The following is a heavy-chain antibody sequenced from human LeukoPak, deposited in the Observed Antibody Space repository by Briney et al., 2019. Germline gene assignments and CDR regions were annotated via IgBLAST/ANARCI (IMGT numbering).Heavy chain of an antibody. CDR3: ARGRSARVDY. CDR1: GGSISSGEYY. V-gene: IGHV4-30-4*08. D-gene: IGHD2-15*01. J-gene: IGHJ4*02. CDR2: IYYSGST. Sequence: SETLSLTCTVSGGSISSGEYYWSWIRQPPGKGLEWIGYIYYSGSTYYNPSLKSRVTISVDTSKNQFSLKLSSVTAADTAVYYCARGRSARVDYWGQGTLVTVSS.